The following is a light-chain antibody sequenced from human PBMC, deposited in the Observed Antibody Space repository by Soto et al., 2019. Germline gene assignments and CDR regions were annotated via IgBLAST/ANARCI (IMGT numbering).Light chain of an antibody. Sequence: DTQMTQSPSSLSASVGDRVTITCRASQSINTYLNWYQQKPGEAPNRLIYAASRLQSGVPPRFSGSGSETHFTLPISSLQPEDFATYYCQQTACTPYTFGQGT. J-gene: IGKJ2*01. V-gene: IGKV1-39*01. CDR2: AAS. CDR1: QSINTY. CDR3: QQTACTPYT.